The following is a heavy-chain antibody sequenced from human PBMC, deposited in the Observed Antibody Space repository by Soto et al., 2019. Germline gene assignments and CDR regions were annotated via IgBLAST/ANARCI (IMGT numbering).Heavy chain of an antibody. D-gene: IGHD5-12*01. J-gene: IGHJ1*01. CDR1: GGTFSSFG. CDR3: AREGSGYNF. CDR2: IIPVFGRP. V-gene: IGHV1-69*13. Sequence: SVKVACKASGGTFSSFGISWVRQAPGQGLEWMGGIIPVFGRPNYAQRFRGRLTITADESTNTCYMELIDLESEDTAVYYCAREGSGYNFWGQGTQDTVSS.